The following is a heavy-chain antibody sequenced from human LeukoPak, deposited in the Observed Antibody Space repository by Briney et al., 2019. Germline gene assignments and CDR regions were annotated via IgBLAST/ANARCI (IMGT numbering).Heavy chain of an antibody. CDR1: GLTFSSYS. CDR3: ARRHSSGLDY. D-gene: IGHD6-19*01. Sequence: GGSLRLSCAASGLTFSSYSMNWVRQAPGKGLEWVSYISSSSSTIYYADSVKGRFTISRDNAKNSLYLQMNSLRAEDTAVYYCARRHSSGLDYWGQGTLVTVSS. J-gene: IGHJ4*02. CDR2: ISSSSSTI. V-gene: IGHV3-48*01.